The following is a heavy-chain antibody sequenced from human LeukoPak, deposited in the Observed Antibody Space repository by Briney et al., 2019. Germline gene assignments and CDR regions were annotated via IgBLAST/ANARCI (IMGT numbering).Heavy chain of an antibody. Sequence: ATVKVSCKASGGTFSSYAISWVRQAPGQGLEWMGGIIPIFGTANYAQKCQGRVTITADESTSTAYMELSSLRSEDTAVYYCARDDYGGNPDFDYWGQGTLVTVSS. J-gene: IGHJ4*02. CDR2: IIPIFGTA. V-gene: IGHV1-69*13. CDR3: ARDDYGGNPDFDY. D-gene: IGHD4-23*01. CDR1: GGTFSSYA.